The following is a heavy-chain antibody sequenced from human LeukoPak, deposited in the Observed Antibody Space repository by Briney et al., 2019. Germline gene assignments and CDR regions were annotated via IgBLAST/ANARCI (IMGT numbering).Heavy chain of an antibody. CDR1: GGTFSSYA. Sequence: ATVKVSCKASGGTFSSYAISWVRQAPGQGLEWMGGIIPIFGTANYAQKFQGRVTITTDESTSTAYMELSSLRSEDTAVYYCATAPELQGPFDYWGQGTLVTVSS. CDR2: IIPIFGTA. CDR3: ATAPELQGPFDY. V-gene: IGHV1-69*05. J-gene: IGHJ4*02. D-gene: IGHD1-26*01.